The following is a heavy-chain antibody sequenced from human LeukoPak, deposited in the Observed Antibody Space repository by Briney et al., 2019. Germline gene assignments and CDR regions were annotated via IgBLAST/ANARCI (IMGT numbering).Heavy chain of an antibody. V-gene: IGHV4-59*01. CDR2: IYYSGST. J-gene: IGHJ5*02. CDR3: ARTSYGDYGETNWFEP. CDR1: GGSTSSYY. Sequence: TSETLSLTCTVSGGSTSSYYGSWIRQPPGKGLEWIGYIYYSGSTNYNPSLKSRVTISVDTSKNQFSLKLSSVTAADTAVYYCARTSYGDYGETNWFEPWGQATMLTVSS. D-gene: IGHD4-17*01.